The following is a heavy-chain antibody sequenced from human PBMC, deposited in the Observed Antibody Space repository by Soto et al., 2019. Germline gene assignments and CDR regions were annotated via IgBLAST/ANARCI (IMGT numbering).Heavy chain of an antibody. V-gene: IGHV3-48*01. CDR1: GFTFSSYS. Sequence: QPGGSLRLSCAASGFTFSSYSMSWVRQTPGKGLEWVSHISGGSSLIYYADSVKGRFTISRDNAENSLYLQMNSLRAEDTAVYYCARDTAMVSSNYYYGMDVWGQGTTVTVSS. CDR3: ARDTAMVSSNYYYGMDV. J-gene: IGHJ6*02. CDR2: ISGGSSLI. D-gene: IGHD5-18*01.